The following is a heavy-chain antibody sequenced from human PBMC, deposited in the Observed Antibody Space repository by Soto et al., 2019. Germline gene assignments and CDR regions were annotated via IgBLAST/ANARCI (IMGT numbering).Heavy chain of an antibody. D-gene: IGHD3-22*01. J-gene: IGHJ3*02. CDR2: ISGSGGST. V-gene: IGHV3-23*01. CDR1: GFTFSSYA. CDR3: AKDSYDSSGYYHPEAFDI. Sequence: HPGGSLRLSCAASGFTFSSYAMSWVRQAPVKGLEWVSAISGSGGSTYYADSVKGRFTISRDNSKNTLYLQMNSLRAEDTAVYYCAKDSYDSSGYYHPEAFDIWGQGTMVTVSS.